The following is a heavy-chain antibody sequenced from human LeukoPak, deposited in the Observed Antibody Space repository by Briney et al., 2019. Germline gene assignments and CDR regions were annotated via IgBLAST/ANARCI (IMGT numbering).Heavy chain of an antibody. CDR2: ITGSGAGT. J-gene: IGHJ3*02. D-gene: IGHD3-3*02. Sequence: GGSLRLSCAASTFAFSRYAMTWVRQAPGKGLEWVSSITGSGAGTSYADSVKGRFTVSRDNSKNTLYLQMNSLRAEDTAVYYCAKVSLFMTNDAFDIWGQGTMVTVSS. CDR3: AKVSLFMTNDAFDI. CDR1: TFAFSRYA. V-gene: IGHV3-23*01.